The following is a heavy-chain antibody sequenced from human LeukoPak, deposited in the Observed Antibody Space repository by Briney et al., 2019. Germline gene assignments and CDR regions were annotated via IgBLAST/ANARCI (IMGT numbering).Heavy chain of an antibody. CDR1: GDSVSSNSAA. J-gene: IGHJ4*02. CDR2: TYYRSKWYT. CDR3: ARSTGPIDY. D-gene: IGHD1-1*01. Sequence: SQTLSLTCAISGDSVSSNSAAWNWIRQSPSRGLEWLGRTYYRSKWYTYYAVSVKSRISINRDTSKNQISLQLDSVTPEDTAVYYCARSTGPIDYWGQGTLVTVSS. V-gene: IGHV6-1*01.